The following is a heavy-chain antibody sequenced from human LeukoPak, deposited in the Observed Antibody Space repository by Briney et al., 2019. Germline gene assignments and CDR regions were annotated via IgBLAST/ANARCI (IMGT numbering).Heavy chain of an antibody. CDR2: ISSSGSIT. V-gene: IGHV3-48*03. CDR1: GFIFSRYE. D-gene: IGHD6-13*01. Sequence: GGSLRLSCAASGFIFSRYEMSWVRQAPGKGLEWVSYISSSGSITYYAGTVKGRFTISRGDAKNSLYLQMSSLRSDDTAVYFCARVLTGMAAVDYWGQGTLVTVSS. CDR3: ARVLTGMAAVDY. J-gene: IGHJ4*02.